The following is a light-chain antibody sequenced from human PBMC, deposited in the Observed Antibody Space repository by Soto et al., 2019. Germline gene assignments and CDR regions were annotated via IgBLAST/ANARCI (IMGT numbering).Light chain of an antibody. V-gene: IGKV3-15*01. J-gene: IGKJ5*01. CDR1: QSVSSSY. CDR2: GAS. Sequence: EIVMTQYPATLSVSPGERATLSCRASQSVSSSYLAWYQQKPGQAPRLLIFGASTRATGIPARFSGSGSGTEFTLTISSLQSEDFAVYYCQQYNKWPPITFGQGTRLEIK. CDR3: QQYNKWPPIT.